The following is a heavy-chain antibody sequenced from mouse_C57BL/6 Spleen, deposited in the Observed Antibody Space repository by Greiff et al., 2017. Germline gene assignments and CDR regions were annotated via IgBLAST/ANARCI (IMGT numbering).Heavy chain of an antibody. CDR3: AEDRDGVDY. J-gene: IGHJ2*01. CDR2: INPNNGGT. CDR1: GYTFTDYY. V-gene: IGHV1-22*01. Sequence: EVLLVESGPELVKPGASVKMSCKASGYTFTDYYMHWVKQSPGKSLEWIGNINPNNGGTSYNEKFKGKATLTVNNSSGTAYMELRSLTSEDSAVYYSAEDRDGVDYWGQGTTLTVSS. D-gene: IGHD3-1*01.